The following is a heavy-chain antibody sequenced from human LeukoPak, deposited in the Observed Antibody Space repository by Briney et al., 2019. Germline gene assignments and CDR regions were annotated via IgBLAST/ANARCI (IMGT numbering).Heavy chain of an antibody. J-gene: IGHJ4*02. CDR3: VKGYCSSISCFGDY. CDR1: GYTLTELS. V-gene: IGHV1-24*01. D-gene: IGHD2-2*01. Sequence: GASVKVSCKVSGYTLTELSMHWVRQAPGKGLEWMGGFDPEDGETIYAQKFQGRVTMTEDTSTDTAYMELSSLRAEDTAVYYCVKGYCSSISCFGDYWGQGTLVTVSS. CDR2: FDPEDGET.